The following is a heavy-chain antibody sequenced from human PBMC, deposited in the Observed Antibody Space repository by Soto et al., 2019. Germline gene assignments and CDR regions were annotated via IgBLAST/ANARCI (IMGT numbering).Heavy chain of an antibody. J-gene: IGHJ4*02. CDR2: IWYDGSNK. CDR3: ARETHDSGFFDY. Sequence: GGSLRLSCAASGFTFSSYGMHWVRQAPGKGLEWVAVIWYDGSNKYYADSVKGRFTISRDNSKNTLYLQMNSLRAEDTAVYYCARETHDSGFFDYWGQGTLVTVSS. V-gene: IGHV3-33*01. CDR1: GFTFSSYG. D-gene: IGHD1-26*01.